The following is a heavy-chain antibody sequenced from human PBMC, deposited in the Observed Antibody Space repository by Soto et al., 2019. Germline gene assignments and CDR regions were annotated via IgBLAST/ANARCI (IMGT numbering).Heavy chain of an antibody. CDR2: VYWNDDK. CDR3: AHDSNQGAFDI. Sequence: ESGPTLVNPTQTLTLTCTFSGFSLSTSGVGVGWIRQPPGKALEWFALVYWNDDKHYSPTLKSRLTISKDNSQNKVVLTMTNMEPLYTTTYCWAHDSNQGAFDIWGQGTMVTVSS. J-gene: IGHJ3*02. CDR1: GFSLSTSGVG. D-gene: IGHD6-13*01. V-gene: IGHV2-5*01.